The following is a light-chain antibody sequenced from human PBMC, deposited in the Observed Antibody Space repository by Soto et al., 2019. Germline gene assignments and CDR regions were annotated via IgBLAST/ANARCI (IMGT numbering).Light chain of an antibody. CDR1: QYIGRW. J-gene: IGKJ1*01. Sequence: DIRMTQSPSTLSAAVGDTVTITCRASQYIGRWLAWYHQAPGKAPKALIYDASRLETGVPSRFSGTESGTEFTLTISSLQPDDFATYYCLQYRSYPRPFGQGTKVEVK. CDR3: LQYRSYPRP. V-gene: IGKV1-5*01. CDR2: DAS.